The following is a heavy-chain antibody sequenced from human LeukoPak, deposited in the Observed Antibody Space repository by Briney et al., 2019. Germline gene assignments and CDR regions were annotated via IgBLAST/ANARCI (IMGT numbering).Heavy chain of an antibody. J-gene: IGHJ6*03. CDR1: GFTFSSYE. CDR2: ISSSGSTI. CDR3: FGFSSSWQYYMDV. D-gene: IGHD6-13*01. Sequence: GGSLRLSCAASGFTFSSYEMNWVRQAPGKGLEWVSYISSSGSTIYYADSVKGRFTISRDNAKNSLYLQMNSLRAEDTAVYYCFGFSSSWQYYMDVWGKGTTVTISS. V-gene: IGHV3-48*03.